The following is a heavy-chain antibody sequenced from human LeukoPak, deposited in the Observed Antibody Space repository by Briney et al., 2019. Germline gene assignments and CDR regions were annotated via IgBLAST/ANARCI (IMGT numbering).Heavy chain of an antibody. CDR3: IARVPGDAFDI. CDR2: IYNSGSI. J-gene: IGHJ3*02. V-gene: IGHV4-38-2*01. CDR1: GYSMNTGYY. Sequence: SETLSLTCAVSGYSMNTGYYWGWIRQSPGKGLEWIGSIYNSGSIYYNPSLKSRVTISVNTPKNQLSLKLSSVTAADTAVYFCIARVPGDAFDIWGQGTMVTVSS.